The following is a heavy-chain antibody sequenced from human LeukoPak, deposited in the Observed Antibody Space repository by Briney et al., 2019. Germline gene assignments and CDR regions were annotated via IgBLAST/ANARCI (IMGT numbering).Heavy chain of an antibody. Sequence: SETLSLTCSVSGGSITDDNYYWGWLRQPPGKGLEWLGAIYYRGTTSYMPSLKSRVTISVDTSKNQFSLKLDSVTAADTSVYYCARHRYYYDKSAFSFDSWGQGTLVTVSS. D-gene: IGHD3-22*01. V-gene: IGHV4-39*01. J-gene: IGHJ4*02. CDR2: IYYRGTT. CDR3: ARHRYYYDKSAFSFDS. CDR1: GGSITDDNYY.